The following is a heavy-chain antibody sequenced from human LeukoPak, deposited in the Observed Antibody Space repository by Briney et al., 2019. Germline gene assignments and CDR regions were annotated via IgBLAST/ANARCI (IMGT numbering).Heavy chain of an antibody. CDR1: GFTFSSYG. J-gene: IGHJ4*02. CDR3: AKDRSSSWYSASDY. D-gene: IGHD6-13*01. Sequence: PGGSLRLSCAASGFTFSSYGMHWVRQAPGKGLEWVAVIWYDGSNKYYADSVKGRFTISRDNSKNTLYLQMNSLRAEDTAVYYCAKDRSSSWYSASDYWGQGTLVTVSS. V-gene: IGHV3-33*06. CDR2: IWYDGSNK.